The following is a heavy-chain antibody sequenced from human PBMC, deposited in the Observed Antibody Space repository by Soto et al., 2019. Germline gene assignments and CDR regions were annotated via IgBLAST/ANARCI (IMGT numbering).Heavy chain of an antibody. Sequence: GGSLILSCAASGFTFSSYGMHGVRQAPGKGLEWVAVISYDGSNKYYADSVKGRFTISRDNSKNTLYLQMNSLRAEDTAVYYCAKDPISSGWYRGGYMDVWGKGTTVTVSS. CDR2: ISYDGSNK. V-gene: IGHV3-30*18. D-gene: IGHD6-19*01. J-gene: IGHJ6*03. CDR1: GFTFSSYG. CDR3: AKDPISSGWYRGGYMDV.